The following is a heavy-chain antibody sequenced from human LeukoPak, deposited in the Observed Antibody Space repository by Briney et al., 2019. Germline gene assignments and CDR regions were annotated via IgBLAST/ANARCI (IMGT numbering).Heavy chain of an antibody. CDR1: GGTFSSYA. D-gene: IGHD3-16*01. Sequence: SVKVSCKASGGTFSSYAISWVRQAPGQGLEWMGGIIPIFGTANYAQKFQGRVTITADESTSTAYMELSSLRSEDTAVYYCARDRIIIWGRDDAFDIWGQGTMVTVSS. V-gene: IGHV1-69*13. CDR2: IIPIFGTA. CDR3: ARDRIIIWGRDDAFDI. J-gene: IGHJ3*02.